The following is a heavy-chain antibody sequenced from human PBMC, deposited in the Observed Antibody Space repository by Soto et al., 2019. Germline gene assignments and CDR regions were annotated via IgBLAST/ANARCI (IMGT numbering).Heavy chain of an antibody. CDR2: ISYDGSNK. V-gene: IGHV3-30*18. D-gene: IGHD3-22*01. Sequence: GGSLRLSCAASGFTFSSYGMHWVRQAPSKGMEWVAVISYDGSNKYYADSVRGRFAISRDNSKNTLYLQMNSLRAEDTAVYYCAKDWIVVGVYSAFDIWGQGTMVTVSS. CDR1: GFTFSSYG. CDR3: AKDWIVVGVYSAFDI. J-gene: IGHJ3*02.